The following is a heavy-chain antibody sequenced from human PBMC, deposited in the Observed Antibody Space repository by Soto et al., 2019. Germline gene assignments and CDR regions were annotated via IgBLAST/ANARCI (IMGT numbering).Heavy chain of an antibody. D-gene: IGHD5-12*01. Sequence: QVQLVESGGGLVKPGGSLRLSCAASGFTFSDYYMSWIRQSPGKGLEWVSYISSSGSTIYNADSVKGRFTISRDNAKNSRCLQMNSLRAEDTAVYYCARGLYGSGYDLDYFDYWGQGTLVTVSS. CDR2: ISSSGSTI. CDR3: ARGLYGSGYDLDYFDY. V-gene: IGHV3-11*01. CDR1: GFTFSDYY. J-gene: IGHJ4*02.